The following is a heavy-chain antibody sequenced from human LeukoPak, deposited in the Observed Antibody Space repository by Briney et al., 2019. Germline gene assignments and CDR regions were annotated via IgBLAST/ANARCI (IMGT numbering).Heavy chain of an antibody. J-gene: IGHJ4*02. CDR1: GFTFADYA. CDR2: ISANGERT. Sequence: GGALRLSCAPSGFTFADYAMHWVRQAPGKGLEWVALISANGERTYYADSAKGRFTISRDNIKDSLYLQMTSLRNEDAALYYCAKASYYYHYFDCWGQGTLVTVSS. CDR3: AKASYYYHYFDC. V-gene: IGHV3-43*02. D-gene: IGHD3-10*01.